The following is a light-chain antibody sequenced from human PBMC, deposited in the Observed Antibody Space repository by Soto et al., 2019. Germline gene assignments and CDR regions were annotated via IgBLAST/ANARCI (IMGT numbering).Light chain of an antibody. Sequence: QSVLTQPPSASGTPGQRVTISCSGSSSNIGSNTVNWYQQLPGTAPKLLIYSNKQRPSGVTDRFSGSKPGTSASLAISGLQAEDEPDYYCAALDDSRNGVVVGGGTQVTVL. V-gene: IGLV1-44*01. J-gene: IGLJ7*01. CDR1: SSNIGSNT. CDR2: SNK. CDR3: AALDDSRNGVV.